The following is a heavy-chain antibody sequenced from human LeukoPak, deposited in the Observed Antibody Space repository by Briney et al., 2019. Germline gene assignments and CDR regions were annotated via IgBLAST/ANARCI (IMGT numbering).Heavy chain of an antibody. CDR1: EFTFSSYA. D-gene: IGHD2-2*01. J-gene: IGHJ4*02. Sequence: GGSLRLSCAASEFTFSSYAMRWVRQAPGKGLEWVAVISYDGSNKYYADSVKGRFTIPRDNSKNTLYLQMNSLRAEDTAVYYCARERIVVVPAAYYFDYWGQGTLVTVSS. CDR2: ISYDGSNK. CDR3: ARERIVVVPAAYYFDY. V-gene: IGHV3-30*04.